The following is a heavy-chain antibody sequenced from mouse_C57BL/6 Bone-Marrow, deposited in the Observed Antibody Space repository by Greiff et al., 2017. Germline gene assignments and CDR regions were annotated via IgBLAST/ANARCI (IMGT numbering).Heavy chain of an antibody. D-gene: IGHD2-4*01. V-gene: IGHV5-17*01. J-gene: IGHJ3*01. CDR2: ISSGSSTI. Sequence: VQLKQSGGGLVKPGGSLKLSCAASGFTFSDYGMHWVRQAPEKGLEWVAYISSGSSTIYYADTVKGRFTISRDNAKNTLFLQMTSLRSEDTAMYYCARVYYDYAWFAYWGQGTLVTVSA. CDR3: ARVYYDYAWFAY. CDR1: GFTFSDYG.